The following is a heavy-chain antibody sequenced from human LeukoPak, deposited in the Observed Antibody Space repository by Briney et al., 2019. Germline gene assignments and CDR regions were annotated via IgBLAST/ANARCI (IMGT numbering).Heavy chain of an antibody. D-gene: IGHD2-2*02. CDR3: ARARYCSSTNCYKDY. Sequence: RPGGSLRLSCAASGFTFSTYWMSWVRQAPGKGLEWVANIKQDGSEKYYVDSVKGRFTISRDNAKNSLYLQMDSLRAEDTAVYYCARARYCSSTNCYKDYWGQGTLVTVSS. J-gene: IGHJ4*02. CDR2: IKQDGSEK. V-gene: IGHV3-7*01. CDR1: GFTFSTYW.